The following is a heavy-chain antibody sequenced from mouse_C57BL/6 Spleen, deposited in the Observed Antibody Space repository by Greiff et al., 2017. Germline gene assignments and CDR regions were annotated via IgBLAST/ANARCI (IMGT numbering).Heavy chain of an antibody. CDR3: AMMITTVVATDAMDY. D-gene: IGHD1-1*01. V-gene: IGHV1-61*01. J-gene: IGHJ4*01. CDR2: IYPSDSET. CDR1: GYTFTSYW. Sequence: VQLQQPGAELVRPGSSVKLSCKASGYTFTSYWMDWVKQRPGQGLEWIGNIYPSDSETHYNQKFQDKATLTVDKSSSTAYMQLSSLTSEDSAVYYCAMMITTVVATDAMDYWGQGTSVTVSS.